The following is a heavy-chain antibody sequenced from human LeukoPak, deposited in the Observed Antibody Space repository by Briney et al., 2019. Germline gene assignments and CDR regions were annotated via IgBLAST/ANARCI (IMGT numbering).Heavy chain of an antibody. D-gene: IGHD3-22*01. CDR3: AKDLVYYYDSSGSFDY. CDR2: IYSDGVT. CDR1: GFIVNSYA. V-gene: IGHV3-53*01. J-gene: IGHJ4*02. Sequence: PGGSLRLSCAASGFIVNSYAMSWVRQAPGKGLAWVSLIYSDGVTQYADSVKGRFTISRDNSKNTLYLQMNSLRAEDTAVYYCAKDLVYYYDSSGSFDYWGQGTLVTVSS.